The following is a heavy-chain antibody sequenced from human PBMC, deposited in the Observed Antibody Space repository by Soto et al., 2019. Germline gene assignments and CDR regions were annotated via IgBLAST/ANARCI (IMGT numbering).Heavy chain of an antibody. J-gene: IGHJ4*02. CDR2: ISGSGGTT. Sequence: EVQLLESGGGLVQPGGSLRLSCAASGFTFSSYAMSWVRQAPGKGLEWVSLISGSGGTTLYADAVKGRFTISRDNSKNTLYLQMNDLRAEDAAVYYCARDLLSCGGGCCYSGSDYWGQGILGTVSS. CDR1: GFTFSSYA. D-gene: IGHD2-15*01. V-gene: IGHV3-23*01. CDR3: ARDLLSCGGGCCYSGSDY.